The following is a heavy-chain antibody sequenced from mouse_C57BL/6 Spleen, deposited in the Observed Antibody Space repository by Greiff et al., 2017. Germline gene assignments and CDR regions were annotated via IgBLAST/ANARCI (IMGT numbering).Heavy chain of an antibody. D-gene: IGHD2-2*01. V-gene: IGHV1-81*01. CDR3: ARSGDGYDGAWFAY. Sequence: QVQLQQSGAELARPGASVKLSCKASGYTFTSYGISWVKQRTGQGLEWIGEIYPRSGNTYYNEKFKGKATLTADKSSSTAYMELSSLTSEDSAVYWCARSGDGYDGAWFAYWGQGTLVIVSA. CDR1: GYTFTSYG. CDR2: IYPRSGNT. J-gene: IGHJ3*01.